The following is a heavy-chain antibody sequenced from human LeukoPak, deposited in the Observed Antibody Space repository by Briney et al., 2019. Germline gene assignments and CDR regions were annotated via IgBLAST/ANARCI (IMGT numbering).Heavy chain of an antibody. CDR1: GFTFSSYE. CDR3: ARNSYSSSWSN. Sequence: GGSLRLSCAASGFTFSSYEMNWVRQAPGKGLEWVSYISSSGSTIYYADSVKGRFTISRDNAKNSLYLQMNSLRAEDTAVYYCARNSYSSSWSNWGQGTLVTSPQ. V-gene: IGHV3-48*03. J-gene: IGHJ4*02. CDR2: ISSSGSTI. D-gene: IGHD6-13*01.